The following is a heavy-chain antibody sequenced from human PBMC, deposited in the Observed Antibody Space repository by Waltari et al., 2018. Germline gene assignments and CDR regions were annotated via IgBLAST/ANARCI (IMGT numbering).Heavy chain of an antibody. Sequence: EVQLLESGGGLVQPGGSLRLSCTASGFTFSNYSMSWVRQAPGKGVEWVSGISGIGGDTYYAASVKGRFTISRDNSKNTLSLQMNSLRADDTAVYYCSGGISGTVGSDYWGQGTLVTVSS. CDR3: SGGISGTVGSDY. V-gene: IGHV3-23*01. D-gene: IGHD1-7*01. CDR2: ISGIGGDT. J-gene: IGHJ4*02. CDR1: GFTFSNYS.